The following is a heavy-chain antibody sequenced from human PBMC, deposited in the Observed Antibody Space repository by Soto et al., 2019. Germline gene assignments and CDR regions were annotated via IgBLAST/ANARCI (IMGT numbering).Heavy chain of an antibody. CDR3: AKAVVERQWLDPDY. V-gene: IGHV3-30*18. CDR2: ISYDGSNK. J-gene: IGHJ4*02. Sequence: QVQLVESGGGVVQPGRSLRRSCAASGFTFSSYGMHWVRQAPGKGLEWVAVISYDGSNKYYADSVKGRFTISRDNSKNTLYLQMNSLRAEDTAVYYCAKAVVERQWLDPDYWGQGTLVTVSS. CDR1: GFTFSSYG. D-gene: IGHD6-19*01.